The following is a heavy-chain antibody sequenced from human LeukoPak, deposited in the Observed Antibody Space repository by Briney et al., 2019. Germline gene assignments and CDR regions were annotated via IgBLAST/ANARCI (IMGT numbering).Heavy chain of an antibody. V-gene: IGHV4-38-2*02. CDR1: GYSTSSSYY. CDR3: ASATITMVRGVIYYYYYMDV. D-gene: IGHD3-10*01. J-gene: IGHJ6*03. Sequence: PSETLSLTCTVSGYSTSSSYYWGWIRQPPGKGLEWIGSIYYSGSTYYNPSLKSRVTISVDTSKNQFSLKLSSVTAADTAVYYCASATITMVRGVIYYYYYMDVWGKGTTVTISS. CDR2: IYYSGST.